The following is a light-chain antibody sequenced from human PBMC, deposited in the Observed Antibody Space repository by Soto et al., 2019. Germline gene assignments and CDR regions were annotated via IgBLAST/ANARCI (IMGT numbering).Light chain of an antibody. CDR1: QDIGTY. V-gene: IGKV1-27*01. CDR3: QKYNRIPET. CDR2: GSS. Sequence: DIQMTQSPSSLSASVGDRVTITCRASQDIGTYLAWYQQKPGKVPKLLIYGSSTLHSGVPSRFSGGGSGTDFTLTISSLQPEDVATYYCQKYNRIPETFGPGTKVDIK. J-gene: IGKJ3*01.